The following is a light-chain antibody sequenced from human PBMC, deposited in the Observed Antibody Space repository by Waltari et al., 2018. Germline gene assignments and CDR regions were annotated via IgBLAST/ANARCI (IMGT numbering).Light chain of an antibody. CDR3: CSFTSSSTWV. Sequence: QSALTQPASVSGSPGQSITISCTGTAPDLGGYHYVSWYQQHPGKAPKLVIFDVSSRPSGISYRFSASKFGNTASLTISGLQPDDEADYYCCSFTSSSTWVFGGGTKLTVL. V-gene: IGLV2-14*03. CDR1: APDLGGYHY. CDR2: DVS. J-gene: IGLJ3*02.